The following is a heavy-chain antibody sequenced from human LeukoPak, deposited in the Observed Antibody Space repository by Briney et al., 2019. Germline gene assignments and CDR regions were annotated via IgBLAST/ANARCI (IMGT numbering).Heavy chain of an antibody. V-gene: IGHV1-2*02. CDR1: GYTFTGYY. D-gene: IGHD7-27*01. CDR2: INPNSGGT. Sequence: GASVKVSCKASGYTFTGYYMHWVRQAPGQGLEWMGWINPNSGGTNYAQKFQGRVTMTRDTSISTAYMELSRLRSDDTAVYYCARAIQLGNSYNWFDPWGQGTLVTVSS. CDR3: ARAIQLGNSYNWFDP. J-gene: IGHJ5*02.